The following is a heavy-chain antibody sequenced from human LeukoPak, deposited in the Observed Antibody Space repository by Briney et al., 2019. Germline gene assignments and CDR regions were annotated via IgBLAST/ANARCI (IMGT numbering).Heavy chain of an antibody. J-gene: IGHJ3*02. D-gene: IGHD1-20*01. Sequence: SVKVSRKASGDTSDTYAISWVRQAPGQGLEWMGGFIPVFRTANYARKFQDRVTITMDESTNTDYMEMSSLRSEDTAVYYCVRDKGLTGDSCAFDIWGQGTMVTVSS. CDR1: GDTSDTYA. CDR2: FIPVFRTA. CDR3: VRDKGLTGDSCAFDI. V-gene: IGHV1-69*05.